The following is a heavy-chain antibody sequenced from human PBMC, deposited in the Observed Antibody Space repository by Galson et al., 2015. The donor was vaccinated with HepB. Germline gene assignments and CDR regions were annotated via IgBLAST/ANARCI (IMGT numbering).Heavy chain of an antibody. D-gene: IGHD2-2*01. CDR2: IWNDGSER. Sequence: SLRLSCAASGFKFNVYGMHWVRQAPGKGLQWVAIIWNDGSERHYADSVKGRVTISRDNSKNILYHQMNSLRADDTAVYYCAREAQSGPCNLTSCPDSFDIWGHGTLVTVSS. CDR3: AREAQSGPCNLTSCPDSFDI. J-gene: IGHJ3*02. V-gene: IGHV3-33*01. CDR1: GFKFNVYG.